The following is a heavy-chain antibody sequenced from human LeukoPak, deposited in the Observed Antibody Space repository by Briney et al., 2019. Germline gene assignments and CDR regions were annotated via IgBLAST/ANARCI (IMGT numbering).Heavy chain of an antibody. CDR2: MNPSSGNT. J-gene: IGHJ4*02. D-gene: IGHD3-9*01. Sequence: ASVKVSCKASGYTFTSYDINWVRQATGQGLEWMGWMNPSSGNTGYAQKFQGRVTMTRNTSISTAYMELSSLRSEETAVYYCARDDILTGPFDYWGQGTLVTVSS. CDR3: ARDDILTGPFDY. V-gene: IGHV1-8*01. CDR1: GYTFTSYD.